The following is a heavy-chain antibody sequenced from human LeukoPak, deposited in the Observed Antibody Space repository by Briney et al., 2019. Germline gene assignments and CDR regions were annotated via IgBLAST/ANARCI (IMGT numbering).Heavy chain of an antibody. J-gene: IGHJ4*02. D-gene: IGHD3-10*01. CDR3: AKGTYYHTSGTSSTETFGEN. CDR1: GFTFSGSA. CDR2: ISGGGSRT. V-gene: IGHV3-23*01. Sequence: GGSLRLSCAASGFTFSGSAMSRVRQAPGKGLEWVSVISGGGSRTYYAASVKGRFTTSRDNSENTLYLQMNSLRAEDTALYYCAKGTYYHTSGTSSTETFGENWGQGTLVTVSS.